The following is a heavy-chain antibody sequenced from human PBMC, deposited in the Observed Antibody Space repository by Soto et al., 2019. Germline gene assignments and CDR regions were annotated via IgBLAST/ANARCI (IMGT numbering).Heavy chain of an antibody. D-gene: IGHD2-2*02. CDR3: ARHAGSRRYCSSTSCYSIWYYGMDV. J-gene: IGHJ6*02. CDR2: IYPGDSDT. CDR1: GYSFTSYW. Sequence: PGETLKISCKGSGYSFTSYWIGWVRQMPGKGLEWMGIIYPGDSDTRYSPSFQGQVTISADKSISTAYLQWSSLKASDTAMYYCARHAGSRRYCSSTSCYSIWYYGMDVWGQGTTVTVSS. V-gene: IGHV5-51*01.